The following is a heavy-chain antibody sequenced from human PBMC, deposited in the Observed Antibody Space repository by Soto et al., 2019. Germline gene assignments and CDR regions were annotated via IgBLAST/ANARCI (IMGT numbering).Heavy chain of an antibody. D-gene: IGHD1-26*01. CDR2: ISGSGGST. V-gene: IGHV3-23*01. Sequence: GGSLRLSCAASGFTFSSYAMSWVRQAPGNGLEWVSAISGSGGSTYYADSVKGRFTISRDNSKNTLYLQMNSLRAEDTAVYYCAKSPPWETYYYYMDVWGKGTTVTVSS. J-gene: IGHJ6*03. CDR1: GFTFSSYA. CDR3: AKSPPWETYYYYMDV.